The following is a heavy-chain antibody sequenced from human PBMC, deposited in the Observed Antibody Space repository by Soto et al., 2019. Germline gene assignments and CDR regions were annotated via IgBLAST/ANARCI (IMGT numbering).Heavy chain of an antibody. CDR1: GFTFSTYA. CDR2: ISGSGSST. Sequence: EVQLLESGGGLVQPGGSLRLSCAASGFTFSTYAMSWVRQAPGKGLEWVSAISGSGSSTYYADSVKGRFTISRDNSKNMPYLQMNSLRAEDTAVYYCAKDLPGELLPTGFDSWGQGTLVTVSS. V-gene: IGHV3-23*01. D-gene: IGHD1-26*01. CDR3: AKDLPGELLPTGFDS. J-gene: IGHJ5*01.